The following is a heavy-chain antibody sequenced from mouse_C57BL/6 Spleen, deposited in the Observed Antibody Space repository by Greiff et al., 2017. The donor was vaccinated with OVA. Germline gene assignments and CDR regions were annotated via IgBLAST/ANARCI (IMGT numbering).Heavy chain of an antibody. D-gene: IGHD1-1*01. Sequence: QVQLQQPGAELVKPGASVKLSCKASGYTFTSYWMHWVKQRPGQGLEWIGMIHPNSGSTNYNEKFKSKATLTVDKSSSTAYMQLSSLTSEDSAVYYCARGDYYGSSYAGGSMDYWGQGTSVTVSS. V-gene: IGHV1-64*01. J-gene: IGHJ4*01. CDR1: GYTFTSYW. CDR2: IHPNSGST. CDR3: ARGDYYGSSYAGGSMDY.